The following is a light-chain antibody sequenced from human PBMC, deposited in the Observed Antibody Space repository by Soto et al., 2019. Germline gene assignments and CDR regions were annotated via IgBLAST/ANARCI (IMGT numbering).Light chain of an antibody. CDR3: SSFTRSSTYV. CDR1: SSDVVAYNF. J-gene: IGLJ1*01. CDR2: EVN. V-gene: IGLV2-14*01. Sequence: QSALTQPASVSGSPGQSITISCTGTSSDVVAYNFVSWYQQYPGKAPKVMIYEVNNRPSGVSNRFSGSKSGNTASLTISGLQAEDEADYYCSSFTRSSTYVFGSGTKLTVL.